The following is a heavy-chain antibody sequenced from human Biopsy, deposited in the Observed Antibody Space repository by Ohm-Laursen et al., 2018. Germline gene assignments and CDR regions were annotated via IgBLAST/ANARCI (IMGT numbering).Heavy chain of an antibody. V-gene: IGHV4-61*08. J-gene: IGHJ4*02. CDR1: GVSVTSRGYY. Sequence: SQTLSLTCTVSGVSVTSRGYYWTRIRQPKGTGVEWIGHISYSGTTNYKSSLRSRVTISVDPSKNQFSLRLTSVTAADTAVYFCARELVYMATLDYLFDRWGRGTLVTVSS. CDR3: ARELVYMATLDYLFDR. CDR2: ISYSGTT. D-gene: IGHD5-24*01.